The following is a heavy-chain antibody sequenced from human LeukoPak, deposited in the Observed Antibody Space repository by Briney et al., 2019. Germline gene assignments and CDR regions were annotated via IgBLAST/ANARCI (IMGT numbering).Heavy chain of an antibody. J-gene: IGHJ6*01. Sequence: GRSLRLSCAASGFTFSSYAMHWVRQAPGKELEWVAVISYDGSNKYYADSVKGRFTISRDNSKNTLYLQMNSLRAEDTAVYYCARVRGITIFGVVISYYYYGMDVWGQGTTVTVSS. V-gene: IGHV3-30-3*01. CDR1: GFTFSSYA. CDR2: ISYDGSNK. D-gene: IGHD3-3*01. CDR3: ARVRGITIFGVVISYYYYGMDV.